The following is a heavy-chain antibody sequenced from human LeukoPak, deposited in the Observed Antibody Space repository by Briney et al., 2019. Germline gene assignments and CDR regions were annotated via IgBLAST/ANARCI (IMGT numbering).Heavy chain of an antibody. CDR3: ATHSDWRFDF. CDR2: IKPDGSAA. J-gene: IGHJ4*02. D-gene: IGHD6-19*01. Sequence: GGSLRLSCTDSGFTFSMYWMSWVRQAPGKGLEWLASIKPDGSAAIYVDSMKGRFTISRDTAKNSLYLQMNSLTVEDTAVYYCATHSDWRFDFWGQGTLVTVSS. CDR1: GFTFSMYW. V-gene: IGHV3-7*01.